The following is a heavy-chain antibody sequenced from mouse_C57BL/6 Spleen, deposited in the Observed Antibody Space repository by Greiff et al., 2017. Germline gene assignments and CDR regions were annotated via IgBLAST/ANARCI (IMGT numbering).Heavy chain of an antibody. J-gene: IGHJ2*01. V-gene: IGHV1-64*01. D-gene: IGHD1-1*01. CDR1: GYTFTSYW. CDR3: ARDYGSSYLASLDY. CDR2: IHPNSGST. Sequence: VQLQQPGAELVKPGASVKLSCKASGYTFTSYWMHWVKQRPGQGLEWIGMIHPNSGSTNYNEKFKSKATLTVDKSSSTAYMQLSSLTSEDSAVYYCARDYGSSYLASLDYWGQGTTLTVSS.